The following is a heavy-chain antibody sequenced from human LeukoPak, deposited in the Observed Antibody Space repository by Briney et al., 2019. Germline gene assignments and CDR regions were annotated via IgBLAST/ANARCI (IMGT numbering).Heavy chain of an antibody. V-gene: IGHV3-7*01. CDR3: ARDPYSGTYGHLYYYYMDV. CDR1: AFTFSNSW. CDR2: IKQDGSEK. J-gene: IGHJ6*03. D-gene: IGHD1-26*01. Sequence: GGSLRLSCAASAFTFSNSWMTWVRQAPGKGLEWVASIKQDGSEKYYVDSVKGRFTISRDNAKASLFLQMNSLRAEDTAVYYCARDPYSGTYGHLYYYYMDVWGKGTTVTISS.